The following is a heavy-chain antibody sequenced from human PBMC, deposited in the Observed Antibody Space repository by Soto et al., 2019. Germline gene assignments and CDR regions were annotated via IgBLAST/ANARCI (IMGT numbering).Heavy chain of an antibody. CDR2: INPSGGST. D-gene: IGHD1-7*01. V-gene: IGHV1-46*01. J-gene: IGHJ6*02. Sequence: SVKVSCKASGYTFTSYYMHWVRQAPGQGLEWMGIINPSGGSTSYAQKFQGRVTMTRDTSTSTVYMELSSLRSEDTAVYYCARDRRHKPELYYYYGMDVWGQATTVTVSS. CDR3: ARDRRHKPELYYYYGMDV. CDR1: GYTFTSYY.